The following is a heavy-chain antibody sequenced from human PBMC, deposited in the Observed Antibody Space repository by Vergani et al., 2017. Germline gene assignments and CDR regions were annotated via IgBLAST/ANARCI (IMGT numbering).Heavy chain of an antibody. V-gene: IGHV4-39*02. J-gene: IGHJ6*03. CDR2: IYYSGST. D-gene: IGHD3-3*01. Sequence: QLQLQESDPGLVKPSETLSLTCTVSGGSIRSTFYYWGWIRQPPGKGLEWIGTIYYSGSTYYNPSLKSRVTISVDTSKNQFSLKLNSVTAADTAVYYCARVGGYYDFWSGYYRADYYYYMDVWGKGTTVTVSS. CDR1: GGSIRSTFYY. CDR3: ARVGGYYDFWSGYYRADYYYYMDV.